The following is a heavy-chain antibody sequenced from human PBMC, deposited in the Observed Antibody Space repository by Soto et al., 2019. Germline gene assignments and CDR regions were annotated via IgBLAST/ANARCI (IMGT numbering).Heavy chain of an antibody. CDR2: IFYSGTT. CDR1: GGSISSSSYY. Sequence: QLQLQESGTGLVKPSETLSLTCTVSGGSISSSSYYWGWIRQPPGKGLEWIGSIFYSGTTYYNPSLKSRVTISVDTSKNQFSLKLSSVTAADTAVYYCARSPLHTAVAGFDYWGQGTLVTVSS. V-gene: IGHV4-39*01. J-gene: IGHJ4*02. D-gene: IGHD6-19*01. CDR3: ARSPLHTAVAGFDY.